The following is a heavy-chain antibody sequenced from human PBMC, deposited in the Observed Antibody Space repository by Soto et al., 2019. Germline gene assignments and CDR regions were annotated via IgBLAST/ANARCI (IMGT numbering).Heavy chain of an antibody. Sequence: QVQLQQWGAGLLKPSETLSLTCAVYGGSFSGYYWSWIRQPPGKGLEWIGEINHSGSTNYNPSLKSRVTISVDTSKNQFSLKLSSVTAADTAVYYCARVLRYFDFSRYYYYGMDVWGQGTTVTVSS. D-gene: IGHD3-9*01. J-gene: IGHJ6*02. CDR3: ARVLRYFDFSRYYYYGMDV. V-gene: IGHV4-34*01. CDR2: INHSGST. CDR1: GGSFSGYY.